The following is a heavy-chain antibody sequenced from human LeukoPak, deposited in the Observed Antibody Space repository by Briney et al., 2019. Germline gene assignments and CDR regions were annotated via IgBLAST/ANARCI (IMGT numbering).Heavy chain of an antibody. CDR2: IKQDGSEQ. V-gene: IGHV3-7*01. D-gene: IGHD5-24*01. CDR1: GFTFSHYY. Sequence: GGSLRLSCAASGFTFSHYYMSWVRQAPGKGLEWVANIKQDGSEQFYLDSVKGRFTISRDNAKNALYLQMNSLRAEDTAVYYCARETDTPRDGYRAYWGQGTLVTVSS. CDR3: ARETDTPRDGYRAY. J-gene: IGHJ4*02.